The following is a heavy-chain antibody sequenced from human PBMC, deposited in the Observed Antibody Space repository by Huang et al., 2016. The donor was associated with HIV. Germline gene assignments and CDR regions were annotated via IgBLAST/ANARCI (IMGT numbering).Heavy chain of an antibody. D-gene: IGHD3-16*02. V-gene: IGHV1-8*01. CDR1: GYTFTNYD. CDR2: MNHKSGNT. J-gene: IGHJ4*02. CDR3: ARNRVLSSFDY. Sequence: QVQLVQSGAEVKKPGASVKVSCKASGYTFTNYDINWVRQATGQGLEWMGWMNHKSGNTGFAQKLQGRVTMTRDTYINTAYLELSSLRSEDAAVYYCARNRVLSSFDYWGQGTLVSVPS.